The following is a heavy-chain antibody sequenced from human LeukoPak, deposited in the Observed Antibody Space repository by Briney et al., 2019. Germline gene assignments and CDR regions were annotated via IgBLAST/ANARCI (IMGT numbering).Heavy chain of an antibody. CDR1: GSTFSRSA. CDR3: ARDDGSATMEFDS. CDR2: VIPILGTT. J-gene: IGHJ4*02. Sequence: ASVKVSCKASGSTFSRSAISWVRQAPGQGLQWMGGVIPILGTTNYAQRFQDRVSITTDDSTSTSYMEFRSLRAVDTAVYYCARDDGSATMEFDSWGQGTLVTVSS. V-gene: IGHV1-69*05. D-gene: IGHD1-1*01.